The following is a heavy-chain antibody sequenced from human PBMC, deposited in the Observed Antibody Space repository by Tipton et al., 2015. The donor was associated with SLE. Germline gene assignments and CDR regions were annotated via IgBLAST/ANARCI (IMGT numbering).Heavy chain of an antibody. CDR3: ASPRAAGPFDY. D-gene: IGHD6-13*01. CDR2: INHSGST. CDR1: GGSFSGYY. J-gene: IGHJ4*02. V-gene: IGHV4-34*01. Sequence: TLSLTCEVYGGSFSGYYWSWIRQSPGKGLEWIGEINHSGSTNYNPSLKSRVTISVDTSKNQFSLKLSSVTAADTAVYYCASPRAAGPFDYWGQGTLVTVSS.